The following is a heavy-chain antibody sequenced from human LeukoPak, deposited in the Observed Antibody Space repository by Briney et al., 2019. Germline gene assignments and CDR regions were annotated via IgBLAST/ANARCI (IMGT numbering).Heavy chain of an antibody. CDR1: GFTFSSYW. Sequence: PGGSLRLSCAASGFTFSSYWMSWVRQAPGKGLEWVANIKQDGSEKYYVDSVKGRFTISRDNAKKSLYLQMNSLRAEDTAVYYCARAQKYSYDAFDIWGQGTMVTVSS. CDR3: ARAQKYSYDAFDI. CDR2: IKQDGSEK. V-gene: IGHV3-7*01. D-gene: IGHD4-11*01. J-gene: IGHJ3*02.